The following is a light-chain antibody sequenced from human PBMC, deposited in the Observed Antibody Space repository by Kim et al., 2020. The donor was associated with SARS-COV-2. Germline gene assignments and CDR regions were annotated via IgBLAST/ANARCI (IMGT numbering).Light chain of an antibody. CDR1: SLRRYF. CDR2: GKN. CDR3: NSRDNSGNHVI. Sequence: SSELTQDPAVSVALGQTVKITCQGDSLRRYFASWYQQKPGEAPELVIYGKNNRPSGTPDRFSGSSSGNTASLTITGAQAEDEADYYCNSRDNSGNHVIFGGGTQLTVL. J-gene: IGLJ2*01. V-gene: IGLV3-19*01.